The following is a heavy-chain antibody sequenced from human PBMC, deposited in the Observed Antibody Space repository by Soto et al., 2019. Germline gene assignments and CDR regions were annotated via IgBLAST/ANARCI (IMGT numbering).Heavy chain of an antibody. Sequence: AGGSLRLSCAASGFTFGDFGMNWVRQAPGNGLEWVSGISWNGGGASYADSVKGRFAISRDNAKNSLYLQMGSLRVEDTAVYYCARDGYGDYGLSDYWGQGALVTVSS. CDR1: GFTFGDFG. J-gene: IGHJ4*02. CDR3: ARDGYGDYGLSDY. V-gene: IGHV3-20*04. CDR2: ISWNGGGA. D-gene: IGHD4-17*01.